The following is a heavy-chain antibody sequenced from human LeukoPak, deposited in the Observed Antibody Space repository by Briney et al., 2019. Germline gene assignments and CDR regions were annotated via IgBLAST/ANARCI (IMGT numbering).Heavy chain of an antibody. D-gene: IGHD6-13*01. Sequence: SVKVSCKASGGTFSSYAISWVRQAPGQGLEWMGGIIPIFGTANYAQKFQGRVTITADESTSTAYMELSSLRSEDTAVYYCARPGSPAAGASDFHHWGQGTLVTVSS. CDR2: IIPIFGTA. CDR3: ARPGSPAAGASDFHH. J-gene: IGHJ1*01. CDR1: GGTFSSYA. V-gene: IGHV1-69*13.